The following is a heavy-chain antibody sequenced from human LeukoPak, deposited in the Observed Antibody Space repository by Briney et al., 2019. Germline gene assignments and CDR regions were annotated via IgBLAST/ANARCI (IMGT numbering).Heavy chain of an antibody. V-gene: IGHV1-2*02. Sequence: ASVKVSCKASGYTFTGYYMHWVRQAPGQGLEWMGWINPNSGGTNYAQKFQGRVTMTRDTSTDTAYMELSSLRSEDTAVYYCATAPHQYYYDSSGSHFDYWGQGTLVTVSS. CDR2: INPNSGGT. CDR1: GYTFTGYY. D-gene: IGHD3-22*01. J-gene: IGHJ4*02. CDR3: ATAPHQYYYDSSGSHFDY.